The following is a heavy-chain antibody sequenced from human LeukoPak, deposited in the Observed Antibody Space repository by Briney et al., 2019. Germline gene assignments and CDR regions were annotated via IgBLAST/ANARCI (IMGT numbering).Heavy chain of an antibody. CDR1: GYSISSGYY. CDR3: ARIISGWVVDPFYYMDV. Sequence: SETLSLTCTVSGYSISSGYYWGWIRQPPGKGLEWIGSIYHSGSTYYNPSLKSRVTISVDTSKNQFSLKLSSVTAADTAVYYCARIISGWVVDPFYYMDVWGKGTTVTVSS. V-gene: IGHV4-38-2*02. J-gene: IGHJ6*03. CDR2: IYHSGST. D-gene: IGHD3-10*01.